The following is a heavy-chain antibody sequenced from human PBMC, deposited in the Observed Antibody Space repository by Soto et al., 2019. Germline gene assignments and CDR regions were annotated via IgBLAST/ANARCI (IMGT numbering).Heavy chain of an antibody. J-gene: IGHJ6*02. CDR1: GFTFSDYY. D-gene: IGHD1-1*01. CDR3: ARDGAFGRREAHDYYYYGMDV. Sequence: PGGSLRLSCAASGFTFSDYYMSWIRQAPGEGLEWVSYISSSGSTIYHADSVKGRFTISRDNAKNSLYLQMNSLRAEDTAVYYCARDGAFGRREAHDYYYYGMDVWGQGTTVTVSS. CDR2: ISSSGSTI. V-gene: IGHV3-11*01.